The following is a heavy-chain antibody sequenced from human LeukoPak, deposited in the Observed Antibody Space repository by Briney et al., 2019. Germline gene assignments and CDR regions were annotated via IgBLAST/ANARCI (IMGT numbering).Heavy chain of an antibody. V-gene: IGHV3-23*01. J-gene: IGHJ5*02. CDR2: INDDTP. CDR1: GFSIKTYS. Sequence: QSGGSLSLSCTTSGFSIKTYSMSWVRQAQGKGMERDSAINDDTPYNTDSVKGRFTVSRDNSRDTLYLHLNSLRAEDTAIYYCAKEYDLWHEQGNWFDTWGQGVLVTVSS. CDR3: AKEYDLWHEQGNWFDT. D-gene: IGHD3-3*01.